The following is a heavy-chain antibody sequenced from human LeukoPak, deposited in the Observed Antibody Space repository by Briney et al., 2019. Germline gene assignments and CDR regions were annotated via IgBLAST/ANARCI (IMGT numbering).Heavy chain of an antibody. CDR3: AKNAFGIAAAGTTPSDH. CDR1: GFTFSSYG. Sequence: SGGSLRLSCAASGFTFSSYGMHWVRQAPGKGLGWVAVISYDGSNKYYADSVKGRFTISRDNSKNTLYLQMNSLRAEDTALYYCAKNAFGIAAAGTTPSDHWGQGTLVTVSS. V-gene: IGHV3-30*18. D-gene: IGHD6-13*01. CDR2: ISYDGSNK. J-gene: IGHJ4*02.